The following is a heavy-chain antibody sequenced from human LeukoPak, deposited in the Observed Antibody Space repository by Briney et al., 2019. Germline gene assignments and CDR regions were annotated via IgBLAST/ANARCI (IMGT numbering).Heavy chain of an antibody. J-gene: IGHJ4*02. CDR3: ARGGKWLYYFDY. D-gene: IGHD6-19*01. CDR2: INHSGST. CDR1: GVSISSIYY. V-gene: IGHV4-34*01. Sequence: PSETLSLTCTVSGVSISSIYYWGCIRQPPGKGLEWIGEINHSGSTNYNPSLKSRVTISVDTSKNQFSLKLSSVTAADTAVYYCARGGKWLYYFDYWGQGTLVTVSS.